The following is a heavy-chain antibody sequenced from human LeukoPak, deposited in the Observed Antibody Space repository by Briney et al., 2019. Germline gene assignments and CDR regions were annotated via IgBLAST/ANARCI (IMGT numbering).Heavy chain of an antibody. CDR3: ARDLSYCTITSCSYYYYGMDV. CDR2: INWNGGST. J-gene: IGHJ6*02. D-gene: IGHD2-2*01. V-gene: IGHV3-20*04. CDR1: GFTFDDYG. Sequence: PGGSLRLSCAASGFTFDDYGMSWVRQAPGKGLEWVSGINWNGGSTGYADSVKGRFTISRDNAKNSLYLQMDSLRAEDTALYYCARDLSYCTITSCSYYYYGMDVWGQGTTVTVSS.